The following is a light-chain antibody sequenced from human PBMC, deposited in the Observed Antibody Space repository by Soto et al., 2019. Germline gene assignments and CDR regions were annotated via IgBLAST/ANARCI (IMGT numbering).Light chain of an antibody. CDR2: KAS. CDR1: QTISNW. V-gene: IGKV1-5*03. Sequence: IEMTQCPSILSATVGNRVTITWRASQTISNWLAWVQQKPGKAPNLLIYKASNLQSGVPSRFSGSGSGTEFTLTISSLQPDDFVTYYCQQYDASSWTFGQGTKVDI. J-gene: IGKJ1*01. CDR3: QQYDASSWT.